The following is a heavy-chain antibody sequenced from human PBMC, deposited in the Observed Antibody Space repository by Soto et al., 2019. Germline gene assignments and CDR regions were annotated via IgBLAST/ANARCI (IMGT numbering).Heavy chain of an antibody. CDR2: ISGSGGST. D-gene: IGHD6-13*01. J-gene: IGHJ4*02. CDR3: AKRIGYSSSAGDY. CDR1: GFTFSTYA. V-gene: IGHV3-23*01. Sequence: GGSLRLSCAASGFTFSTYAMSWVRQAPGKGLEWVSGISGSGGSTYYADSVKGRFTISRDNSKNTLYLQMNSLRAEDTAVYYCAKRIGYSSSAGDYWGQGTLVTVSS.